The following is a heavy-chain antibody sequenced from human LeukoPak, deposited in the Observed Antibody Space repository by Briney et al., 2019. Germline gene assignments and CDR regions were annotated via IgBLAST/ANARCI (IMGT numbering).Heavy chain of an antibody. J-gene: IGHJ4*02. CDR3: AKDLLPYDFWSGDLDY. CDR2: ISGSGGST. D-gene: IGHD3-3*01. CDR1: GFTFSSYA. Sequence: PGGSLGLSCAASGFTFSSYAMSWVRQAPGKGLEWVSAISGSGGSTYYADSVKGRFTISRDNSKNTLYLQMNSLRAEDTAVYYCAKDLLPYDFWSGDLDYWGQGTLVTVSS. V-gene: IGHV3-23*01.